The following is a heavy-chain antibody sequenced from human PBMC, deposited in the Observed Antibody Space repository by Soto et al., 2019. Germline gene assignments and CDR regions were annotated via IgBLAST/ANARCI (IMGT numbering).Heavy chain of an antibody. V-gene: IGHV3-13*01. D-gene: IGHD5-18*01. CDR2: IGTAGDT. Sequence: TGGSLRLSCAASGFIFSAYDMHWVRQATGKGLEWVSAIGTAGDTYYPGSVKGRFTVSRENAKNSLYLQMNSLTVGDTAVYYCVISCSYGAPPYSFYYISVWDKGTTITVS. CDR1: GFIFSAYD. CDR3: VISCSYGAPPYSFYYISV. J-gene: IGHJ6*03.